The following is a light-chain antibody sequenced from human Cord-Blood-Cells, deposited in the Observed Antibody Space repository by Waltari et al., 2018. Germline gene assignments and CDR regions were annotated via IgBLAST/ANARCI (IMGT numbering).Light chain of an antibody. CDR3: QVWDSSSEHWV. J-gene: IGLJ3*02. CDR2: YDS. CDR1: NIGSKS. V-gene: IGLV3-21*04. Sequence: SYVLTQPPSASVAPGKTARITCGGSNIGSKSVHWYQQKPGQAPVLVIYYDSDRPSGIPERFSGSNSGNTATLTISRVDAGDEADYYCQVWDSSSEHWVFGGGTKLTVL.